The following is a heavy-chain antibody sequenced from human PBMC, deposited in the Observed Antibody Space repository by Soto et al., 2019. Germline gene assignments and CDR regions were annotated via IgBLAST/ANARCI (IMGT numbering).Heavy chain of an antibody. CDR2: INAGNGNT. CDR1: GYTFTSYA. V-gene: IGHV1-3*01. J-gene: IGHJ3*02. D-gene: IGHD6-13*01. CDR3: ARVRAAAVCAFDI. Sequence: QVQLVQSGAEVKKPGASVKVSCKASGYTFTSYAMHWVRQAPGQRLEWMGWINAGNGNTKYSQKFQGRVTITRDTSASTAYMELSSLRSEDTAVDYCARVRAAAVCAFDIWGQGTMVTVSS.